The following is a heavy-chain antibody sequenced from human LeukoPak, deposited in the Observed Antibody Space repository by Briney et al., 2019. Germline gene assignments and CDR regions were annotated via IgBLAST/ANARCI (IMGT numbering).Heavy chain of an antibody. V-gene: IGHV4-34*01. J-gene: IGHJ4*02. CDR1: GGSFSGYY. CDR3: ARGHNYYGSGSYPY. Sequence: PSETLSLTCAVYGGSFSGYYWSWIRQPPGKGLEWIGEINHSGSTNYNPSLKGRVTISVDTSKNQFSLKLSSVTAADTAVYYCARGHNYYGSGSYPYWGQGTLVTVSS. CDR2: INHSGST. D-gene: IGHD3-10*01.